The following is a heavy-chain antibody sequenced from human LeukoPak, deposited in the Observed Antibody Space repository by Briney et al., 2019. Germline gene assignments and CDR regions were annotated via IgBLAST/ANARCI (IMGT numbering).Heavy chain of an antibody. CDR2: KYHSESS. J-gene: IGHJ4*02. CDR1: GYSISSAYY. D-gene: IGHD3-16*02. CDR3: ARGYRGENFDY. V-gene: IGHV4-38-2*02. Sequence: SETLSLTCIVSGYSISSAYYWGWIRPPPGKGLGCNGAKYHSESSHYNPSLKSRTTRSVDTTKNQFLLKLSSVTAADTAVDFCARGYRGENFDYWGQGTLVTVPS.